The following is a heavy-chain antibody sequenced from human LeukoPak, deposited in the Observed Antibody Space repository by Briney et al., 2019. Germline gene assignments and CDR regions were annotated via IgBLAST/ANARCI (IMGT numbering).Heavy chain of an antibody. V-gene: IGHV4-59*01. CDR1: GGSISSYY. CDR3: ARAPTVTMAPDY. D-gene: IGHD4-17*01. J-gene: IGHJ4*02. Sequence: SETLSLTCTVSGGSISSYYWSWIRQPPGKGLEWIGYIYYSGSTNYNPSLKSRVTISVDTSKNQFPLKLSSVTAADTAVYYCARAPTVTMAPDYWGQGTLVTVSS. CDR2: IYYSGST.